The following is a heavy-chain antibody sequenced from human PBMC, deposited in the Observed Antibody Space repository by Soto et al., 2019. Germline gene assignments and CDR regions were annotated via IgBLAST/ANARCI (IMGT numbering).Heavy chain of an antibody. J-gene: IGHJ5*02. V-gene: IGHV4-61*01. Sequence: SETLSLTCTVSGGSVSSGSYYWSWIRQPPGKGLEWIGYIYYSGSTNYNPSLKSRVTISVDTSKNQFSLKLSSVTAADTAVYYCARTLYYDSSGYYYSCFDPWGQGTLVTVSS. D-gene: IGHD3-22*01. CDR1: GGSVSSGSYY. CDR2: IYYSGST. CDR3: ARTLYYDSSGYYYSCFDP.